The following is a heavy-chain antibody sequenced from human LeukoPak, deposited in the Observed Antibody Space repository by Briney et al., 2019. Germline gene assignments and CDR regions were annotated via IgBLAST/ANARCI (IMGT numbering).Heavy chain of an antibody. CDR2: IKQDESEK. CDR1: GFTFSRYW. D-gene: IGHD2-2*01. CDR3: AREGQHQLPFDF. V-gene: IGHV3-7*01. J-gene: IGHJ4*02. Sequence: GGSLRLSFVASGFTFSRYWMHWVRQAPGKGLEWVANIKQDESEKNYVDSVKGRFTISRDNAKNSLYLQMNSLRAEDMAVYYCAREGQHQLPFDFWGQGAQVTVSS.